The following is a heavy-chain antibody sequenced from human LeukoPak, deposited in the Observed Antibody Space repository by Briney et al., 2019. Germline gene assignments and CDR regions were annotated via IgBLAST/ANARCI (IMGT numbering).Heavy chain of an antibody. J-gene: IGHJ4*02. V-gene: IGHV1-69*05. D-gene: IGHD6-6*01. Sequence: SVKVSCKASGGTFSSYAISWVRQAPGQGLEWMGRIIPIFGTANYAQKFQGRVTITTDESTSTAYMELSSPRSEDTAVYYCAREGRYSSSSDYWGQGTLVTVSS. CDR1: GGTFSSYA. CDR3: AREGRYSSSSDY. CDR2: IIPIFGTA.